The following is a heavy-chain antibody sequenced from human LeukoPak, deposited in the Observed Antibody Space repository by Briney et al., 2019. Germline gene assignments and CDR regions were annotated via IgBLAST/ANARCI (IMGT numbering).Heavy chain of an antibody. D-gene: IGHD6-13*01. CDR1: GGTFSSYA. V-gene: IGHV1-69*05. J-gene: IGHJ4*02. Sequence: SVKVSCKASGGTFSSYAISWVRQAPGQGLEWMGGIIPIFGTANYAQKFQGRVTITTDESTSTAYMELSSLRSEDTAVYYCAILPRVYSSSWYDFDYWGQGTLVTVSS. CDR3: AILPRVYSSSWYDFDY. CDR2: IIPIFGTA.